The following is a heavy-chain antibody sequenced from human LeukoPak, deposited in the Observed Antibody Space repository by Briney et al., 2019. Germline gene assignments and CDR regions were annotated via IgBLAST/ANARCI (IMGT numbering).Heavy chain of an antibody. CDR1: GYTFTSYD. D-gene: IGHD7-27*01. CDR3: ARGLTGDDSGY. CDR2: IIPIFGTA. J-gene: IGHJ4*02. V-gene: IGHV1-69*13. Sequence: GASVKVSCKASGYTFTSYDINWVRQATGQGLEWMGGIIPIFGTANYAQKFQGRVTITADESTSTAYMELSSLRSEDTAVYYCARGLTGDDSGYWGQGTLVTVSS.